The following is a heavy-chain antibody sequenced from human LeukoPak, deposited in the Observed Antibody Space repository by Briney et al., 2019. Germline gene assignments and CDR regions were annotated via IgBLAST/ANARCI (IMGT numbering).Heavy chain of an antibody. CDR1: GGSISSYY. J-gene: IGHJ4*02. V-gene: IGHV4-59*01. Sequence: PSETLSLTCTVSGGSISSYYWSWVRQPPGKGLEWIGSFYYSGSTNYNPTLTRRVTISVDTSKNQFSRKLSSVTAADTAVYYCARAFGVFTPFDYWGQGTLVTVSS. D-gene: IGHD3-3*01. CDR2: FYYSGST. CDR3: ARAFGVFTPFDY.